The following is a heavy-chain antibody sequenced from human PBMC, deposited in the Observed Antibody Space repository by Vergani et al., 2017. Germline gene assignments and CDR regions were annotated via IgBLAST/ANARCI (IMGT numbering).Heavy chain of an antibody. Sequence: QVQLQESGPGLVKPSQTLSRTCTVSGGSISSGDYYWSWIRQPPGKGLEWIGYIYYNGNTYYNPSLKSRVTISVDTSKNQFSLKLNSVTAADTAVYYCARPLYYYYYMDVWGNGTTVTVSS. CDR1: GGSISSGDYY. V-gene: IGHV4-30-4*08. J-gene: IGHJ6*03. CDR3: ARPLYYYYYMDV. CDR2: IYYNGNT.